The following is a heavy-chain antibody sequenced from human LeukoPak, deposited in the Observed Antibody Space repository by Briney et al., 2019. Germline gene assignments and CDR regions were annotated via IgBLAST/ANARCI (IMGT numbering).Heavy chain of an antibody. J-gene: IGHJ4*02. CDR3: ARDLSGEGGNYYFDY. Sequence: GGSLRLSCAASGFTFSSYWMSWVRQAPGKGLEWVANIKQDGSEKYYVDSVKGRFTISRDNAKNSLYLQMNSLRAEDTAVYYCARDLSGEGGNYYFDYWGQGTLVTVSS. V-gene: IGHV3-7*01. CDR1: GFTFSSYW. D-gene: IGHD4-17*01. CDR2: IKQDGSEK.